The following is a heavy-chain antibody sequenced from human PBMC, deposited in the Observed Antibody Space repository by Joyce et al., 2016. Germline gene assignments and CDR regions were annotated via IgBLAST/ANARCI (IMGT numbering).Heavy chain of an antibody. J-gene: IGHJ6*02. D-gene: IGHD2-21*01. CDR3: ARGGLVYDYSMDV. V-gene: IGHV3-21*02. Sequence: EVQLVESGGGLVKPGGSLKISCAASGFMFSTSSMSWFRQAPGKGLEWVAAISGDRRFIFHADSVRGRFTVSRDNAENALYLQMKSLRVEDTAVYFWARGGLVYDYSMDVWGQGTTVIVSS. CDR1: GFMFSTSS. CDR2: ISGDRRFI.